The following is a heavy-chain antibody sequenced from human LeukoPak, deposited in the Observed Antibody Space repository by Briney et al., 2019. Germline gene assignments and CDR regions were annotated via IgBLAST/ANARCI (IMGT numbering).Heavy chain of an antibody. J-gene: IGHJ5*02. CDR1: GGSISNYY. Sequence: SETLSLTCTVSGGSISNYYWNWIRQPPGKGLEWIGYISYSGSTNYNPSLVSRVTISLDTSKNQFSLILSSVTPADTAVYYCARGRGWFVELSQWNWFDPWGQGALVAVSS. CDR3: ARGRGWFVELSQWNWFDP. CDR2: ISYSGST. V-gene: IGHV4-59*01. D-gene: IGHD3-10*01.